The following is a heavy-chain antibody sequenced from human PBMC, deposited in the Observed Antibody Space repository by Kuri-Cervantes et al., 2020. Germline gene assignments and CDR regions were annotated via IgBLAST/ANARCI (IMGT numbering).Heavy chain of an antibody. D-gene: IGHD2-15*01. V-gene: IGHV3-20*04. Sequence: GESLKISCAASGFTFDDYGMSWVRQAPGKGLEWVSGINWNGGSTGYADSVKGRFTISRDNAKNSLDLQMNSLRAEDTAVYYCARVYSRSRDYWGQGTLVTVSS. J-gene: IGHJ4*02. CDR1: GFTFDDYG. CDR3: ARVYSRSRDY. CDR2: INWNGGST.